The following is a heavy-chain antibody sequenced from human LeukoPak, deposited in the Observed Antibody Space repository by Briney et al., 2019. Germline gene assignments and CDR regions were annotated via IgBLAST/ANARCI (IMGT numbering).Heavy chain of an antibody. J-gene: IGHJ6*02. D-gene: IGHD6-25*01. CDR1: GGTFSSYA. V-gene: IGHV1-69*04. CDR3: ARGDRDWEQRGYYFSMDV. Sequence: GASVKVSCKASGGTFSSYAISWVRQAPGQGLEWMLRVIPVIGIANYAQKFQGKVTITADKSTSTAYMELSSLRSEDTAVYYCARGDRDWEQRGYYFSMDVWGQGTTVTVSS. CDR2: VIPVIGIA.